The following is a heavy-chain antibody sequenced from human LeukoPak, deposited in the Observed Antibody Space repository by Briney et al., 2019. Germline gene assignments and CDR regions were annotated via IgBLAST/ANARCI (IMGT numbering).Heavy chain of an antibody. D-gene: IGHD2-2*01. CDR2: IYTGGNT. CDR1: GFTVSSNY. Sequence: PGGSLRFSCAASGFTVSSNYMSWVRQAPGKGLEWVSVIYTGGNTYYADSVKGRFTISRDNSKNTLYLQMNSLRVEDTAVYYCARGSTSCTCPTYWGQGTLVTVSS. V-gene: IGHV3-53*01. J-gene: IGHJ4*02. CDR3: ARGSTSCTCPTY.